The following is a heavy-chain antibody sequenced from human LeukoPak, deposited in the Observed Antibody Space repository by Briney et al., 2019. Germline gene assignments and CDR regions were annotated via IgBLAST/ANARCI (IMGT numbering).Heavy chain of an antibody. Sequence: SETLSLTCAVHGRSFSGYYWSWIRQPPGKGLEWIGEINHSGSTNYNPSHKSRVTISVDTSKNQFSLKLSSVTAADTAVYYCARGRNRYYYYGMDVWGQGTTVTVSS. CDR2: INHSGST. CDR3: ARGRNRYYYYGMDV. CDR1: GRSFSGYY. V-gene: IGHV4-34*01. J-gene: IGHJ6*02.